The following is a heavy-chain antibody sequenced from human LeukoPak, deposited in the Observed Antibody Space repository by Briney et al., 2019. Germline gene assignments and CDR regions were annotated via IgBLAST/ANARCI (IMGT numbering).Heavy chain of an antibody. J-gene: IGHJ3*02. Sequence: SETLSLTCIVSGGSINSHYWSWIRQPPGKGLEWVGDIHYTGTTKYNPSVKSRVTISIDTSKNQFSLELSSVTATDTAVYFCATNRVGTYDRPFDIWGQGTMVTVSS. CDR2: IHYTGTT. D-gene: IGHD1-26*01. CDR1: GGSINSHY. CDR3: ATNRVGTYDRPFDI. V-gene: IGHV4-59*08.